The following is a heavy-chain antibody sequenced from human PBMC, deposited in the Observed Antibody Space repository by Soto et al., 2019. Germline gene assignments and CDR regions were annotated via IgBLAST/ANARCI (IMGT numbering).Heavy chain of an antibody. J-gene: IGHJ4*02. D-gene: IGHD3-22*01. CDR3: AKEGGYYYFDY. Sequence: QVQLVESGGGVVQPGRSLRLSCAASGFTFSSYGMHWVRQAPGKGLERVAVISYDGSNKYYADSVKGRFTISRDNSKNTLYLQMNSLRAEDTAVYYCAKEGGYYYFDYRGQGTLVTVSS. CDR1: GFTFSSYG. CDR2: ISYDGSNK. V-gene: IGHV3-30*18.